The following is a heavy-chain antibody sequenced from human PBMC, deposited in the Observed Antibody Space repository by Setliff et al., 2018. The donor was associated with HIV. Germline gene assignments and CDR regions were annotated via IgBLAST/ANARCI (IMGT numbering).Heavy chain of an antibody. D-gene: IGHD3-22*01. J-gene: IGHJ5*02. CDR3: ARGYLLVVITTSNWFDP. Sequence: SETLSLTCTVSGASINSQSDYWSWIRQPPGKGLEWIGEINHSGSTNYNPSLKSRVTISVDTSKNQFSLKLSSVTAADTAVYYCARGYLLVVITTSNWFDPWGQGTLVTVSS. V-gene: IGHV4-39*07. CDR2: INHSGST. CDR1: GASINSQSDY.